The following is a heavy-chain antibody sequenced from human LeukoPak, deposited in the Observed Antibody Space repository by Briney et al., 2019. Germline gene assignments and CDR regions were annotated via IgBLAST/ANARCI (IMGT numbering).Heavy chain of an antibody. V-gene: IGHV5-51*01. Sequence: GESLKISCKGSGYSFTSYWIGWVRQMPGKGLEWMGIIYPGDSDTRYSPSFQGQVTISADKSISTAYLQWSSLKASDTAMYYCARTLTYCGGDCYPYYFDYWGQGTLVTVSS. CDR2: IYPGDSDT. CDR3: ARTLTYCGGDCYPYYFDY. CDR1: GYSFTSYW. D-gene: IGHD2-21*01. J-gene: IGHJ4*02.